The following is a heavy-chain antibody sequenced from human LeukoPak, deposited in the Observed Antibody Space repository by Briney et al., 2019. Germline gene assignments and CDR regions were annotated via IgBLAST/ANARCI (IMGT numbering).Heavy chain of an antibody. J-gene: IGHJ4*02. CDR3: ASRSSSWYYFDY. CDR2: INPSGGST. D-gene: IGHD6-13*01. Sequence: ASVKVSCTASGYTFTSYYMHWVRQAPGQGLEWMGIINPSGGSTSYAQKFQGRVTMTRDTSTSTVYMELSSLRSEDTAVYYCASRSSSWYYFDYWGQGTLVTVSS. CDR1: GYTFTSYY. V-gene: IGHV1-46*01.